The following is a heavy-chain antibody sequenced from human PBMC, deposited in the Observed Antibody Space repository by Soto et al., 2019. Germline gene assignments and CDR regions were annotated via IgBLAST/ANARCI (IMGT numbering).Heavy chain of an antibody. CDR2: IVPIYRTA. J-gene: IGHJ4*02. Sequence: SSVKVSFKASGGTFSSYRINCVRQAPGQGLEWVGGIVPIYRTADYAQKFQGRVTITADESARTAYMELRGLKSQDTAVYYCARDSGAKLSSSWGQGTLVTVSS. CDR3: ARDSGAKLSSS. V-gene: IGHV1-69*13. D-gene: IGHD6-13*01. CDR1: GGTFSSYR.